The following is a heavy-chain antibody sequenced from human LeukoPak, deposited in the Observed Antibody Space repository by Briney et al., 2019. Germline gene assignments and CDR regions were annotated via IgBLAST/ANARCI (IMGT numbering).Heavy chain of an antibody. CDR3: ARVRLRDGKLYGMDV. Sequence: GGSLRLSCAASGFTFDDYAMHWVRQAPGKGLEWVSGISWNSGSIGYADSVKGRFTISRDNAKNSLYLQMNSLRAEDTAVYYCARVRLRDGKLYGMDVWGQGTTVTVSS. D-gene: IGHD5-24*01. V-gene: IGHV3-9*01. CDR2: ISWNSGSI. CDR1: GFTFDDYA. J-gene: IGHJ6*02.